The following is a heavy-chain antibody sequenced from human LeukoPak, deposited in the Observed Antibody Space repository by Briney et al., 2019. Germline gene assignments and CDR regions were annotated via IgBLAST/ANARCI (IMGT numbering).Heavy chain of an antibody. J-gene: IGHJ3*02. CDR1: GDSISSGDYY. CDR3: ARGPYAYDSSGAFDI. V-gene: IGHV4-61*02. Sequence: MTSETLSLTCTVSGDSISSGDYYWSWIRQPAGKGLEWIGRIYTSGSTNYNPSLKSRVTISVDTSKNQFSLKLSSVTAADTAVFYCARGPYAYDSSGAFDIWGQGTMVTVSS. CDR2: IYTSGST. D-gene: IGHD3-22*01.